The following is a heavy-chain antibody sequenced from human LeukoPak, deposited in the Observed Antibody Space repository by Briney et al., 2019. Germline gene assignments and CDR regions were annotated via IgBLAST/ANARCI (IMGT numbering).Heavy chain of an antibody. V-gene: IGHV5-51*01. CDR1: GYSFTSYW. CDR3: ARRTHYASSGFDY. J-gene: IGHJ4*02. D-gene: IGHD3-22*01. Sequence: GESLKISCKGSGYSFTSYWIGWVRQMPGKGLEWMGIIYPGDPDTRYSPSFQGQVTISADKSISTAYLQWSSLKASDTAMYYCARRTHYASSGFDYWGQGTLVTVSS. CDR2: IYPGDPDT.